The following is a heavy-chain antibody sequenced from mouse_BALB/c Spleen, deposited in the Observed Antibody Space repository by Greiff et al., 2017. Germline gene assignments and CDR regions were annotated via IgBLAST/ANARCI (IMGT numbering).Heavy chain of an antibody. Sequence: EVKLMESGPGLVKPSQSLSLTCSVTGYSITSGYYWNWIRQFPGNKLEWMGYISYDGSNNYNPSLKNRITITRDTTKNQFFLKLNSVTTEDTATYYCASDRHNSLLRLLDVWGAGTTVTVSS. J-gene: IGHJ1*01. V-gene: IGHV3-6*02. D-gene: IGHD1-2*01. CDR1: GYSITSGYY. CDR2: ISYDGSN. CDR3: ASDRHNSLLRLLDV.